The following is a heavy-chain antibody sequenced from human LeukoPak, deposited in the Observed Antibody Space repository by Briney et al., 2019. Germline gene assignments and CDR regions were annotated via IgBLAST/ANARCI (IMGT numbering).Heavy chain of an antibody. V-gene: IGHV3-21*01. CDR1: GFTFSSYS. CDR3: VRDIGAVAGTDDY. D-gene: IGHD6-19*01. CDR2: ISSSSSYI. J-gene: IGHJ4*02. Sequence: GGSLRLSCAASGFTFSSYSMNWVRQAPGKGLEWVSSISSSSSYIYYADSVKGRFTISRDNAKKTLYLQMNSLRVEDTAVYYCVRDIGAVAGTDDYWGQGTLVTVSS.